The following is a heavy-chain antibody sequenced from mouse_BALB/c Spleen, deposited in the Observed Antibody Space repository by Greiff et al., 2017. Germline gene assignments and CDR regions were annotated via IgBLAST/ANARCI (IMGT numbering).Heavy chain of an antibody. CDR1: GYTFTSYW. CDR2: INPSTGYT. Sequence: VQLQQSGAELAKPGASVKMSCKASGYTFTSYWMHWVKQRPGQGLEWIGYINPSTGYTEYNQKFKDKATLTADKSSSTAYMQLSSLTSEDSAVYYCARSGFLGPFDYWGQGTTLTVSS. J-gene: IGHJ2*01. V-gene: IGHV1-7*01. D-gene: IGHD4-1*01. CDR3: ARSGFLGPFDY.